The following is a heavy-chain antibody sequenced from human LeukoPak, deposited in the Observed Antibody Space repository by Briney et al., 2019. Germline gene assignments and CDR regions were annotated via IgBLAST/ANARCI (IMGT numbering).Heavy chain of an antibody. J-gene: IGHJ6*03. Sequence: SETLSLTCTVSDGSISSGSYYWSWIRQPAGKGLEWIGRIYTSGSTNYNPSLKSRVTISVDTSKNQFSLKLSSVTAADTAVYYCARERPDENYYYYMDVWGKGTTVTVSS. V-gene: IGHV4-61*02. CDR2: IYTSGST. CDR3: ARERPDENYYYYMDV. CDR1: DGSISSGSYY.